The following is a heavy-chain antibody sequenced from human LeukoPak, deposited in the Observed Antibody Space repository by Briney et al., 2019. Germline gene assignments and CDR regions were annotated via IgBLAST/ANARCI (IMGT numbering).Heavy chain of an antibody. CDR3: TRHPLGYCSGTSCSIY. CDR1: GFTFSSYV. V-gene: IGHV3-30*04. D-gene: IGHD2-2*01. J-gene: IGHJ4*02. Sequence: GGSLRLSCAASGFTFSSYVMRWVRQAPGKGLEWVAIISYDGSNEYYADSVKGRFTISRDNSKNTLYLQMNSLKTEDTAVYYCTRHPLGYCSGTSCSIYWGQGTLVTVSS. CDR2: ISYDGSNE.